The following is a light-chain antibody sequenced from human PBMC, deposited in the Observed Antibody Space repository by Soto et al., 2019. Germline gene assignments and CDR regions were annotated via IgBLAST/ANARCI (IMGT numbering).Light chain of an antibody. V-gene: IGKV1-5*03. CDR2: KAS. J-gene: IGKJ4*01. CDR3: QQYYSYSPLT. CDR1: QSVRDW. Sequence: DIQMTQSPSTLSASVGDRVTVTCRASQSVRDWVAWYQQQAGSAPRLLIYKASSLQSGVPSRFSGSGFGTEFTLTISSLQPDDFASYYCQQYYSYSPLTFGGGTKVEIK.